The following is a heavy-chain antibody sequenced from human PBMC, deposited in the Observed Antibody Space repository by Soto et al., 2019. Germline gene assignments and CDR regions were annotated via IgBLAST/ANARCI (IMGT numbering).Heavy chain of an antibody. CDR2: ISSSSSYI. CDR1: GFTFSSYS. CDR3: ARDRYVWGSYRHILDY. D-gene: IGHD3-16*02. J-gene: IGHJ4*02. V-gene: IGHV3-21*01. Sequence: EVQLVESGGGLVKPGGSLRLSCAASGFTFSSYSMNWVRQAPGKGLEWVSSISSSSSYIYYADSVKGRFTISRDNAKNSLYLQMNSLRAEDTAVYYCARDRYVWGSYRHILDYWGQGTLVTVSS.